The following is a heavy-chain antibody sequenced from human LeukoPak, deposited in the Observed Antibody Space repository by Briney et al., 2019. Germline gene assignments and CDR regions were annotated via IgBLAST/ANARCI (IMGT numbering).Heavy chain of an antibody. CDR2: INSDGDTI. CDR3: ARGQSYMDV. V-gene: IGHV3-74*01. J-gene: IGHJ6*03. CDR1: GFSFSSTW. Sequence: PGGSLRLSCDGSGFSFSSTWMYWVRQVPEKGLVWASRINSDGDTINYADSVRGRFTVSRDNAKKTLYLQMNSLRVEDTAVYYCARGQSYMDVWGKGTTVTVFS.